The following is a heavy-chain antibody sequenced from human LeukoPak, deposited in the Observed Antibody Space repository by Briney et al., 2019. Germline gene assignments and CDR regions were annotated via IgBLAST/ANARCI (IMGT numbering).Heavy chain of an antibody. Sequence: GGSLRLSCAASGFTFSSYWMSWVRQAPGKGLEWVANIKQDGSEKYYVDSVKGRFTISRDNAKNSLYLQMNSLRAEDTAVYYCARDRGITMVRGVRFGLWGQGTLVTVSS. D-gene: IGHD3-10*01. J-gene: IGHJ4*02. CDR1: GFTFSSYW. CDR2: IKQDGSEK. CDR3: ARDRGITMVRGVRFGL. V-gene: IGHV3-7*01.